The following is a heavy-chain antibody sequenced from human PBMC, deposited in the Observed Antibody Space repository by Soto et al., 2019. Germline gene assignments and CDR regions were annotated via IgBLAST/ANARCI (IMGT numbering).Heavy chain of an antibody. CDR1: GGSFSGYY. CDR3: ARGPSSRYNWNYHYYYYMDV. CDR2: INHSGST. Sequence: SETLSLTCAVYGGSFSGYYWSWIRQPPGKGLEWIGEINHSGSTNYNPSLKSRVTISVDTSKNQFSLKLSSVTAADTAVYYCARGPSSRYNWNYHYYYYMDVWGKGTTVTVSS. V-gene: IGHV4-34*01. D-gene: IGHD1-20*01. J-gene: IGHJ6*03.